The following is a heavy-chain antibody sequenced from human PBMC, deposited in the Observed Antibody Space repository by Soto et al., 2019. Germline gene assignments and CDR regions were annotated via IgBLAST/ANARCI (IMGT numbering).Heavy chain of an antibody. J-gene: IGHJ4*02. CDR2: IYYSGST. Sequence: PSETLSLTCTVSGGSVSSGSYYWSWIRQPPGKGLEWIGYIYYSGSTNYNPSLKSRVTISVDTPKNQFSLKLSSVTAADTAVYYCARNREAAAVALYYFDYWGQGTLVTVSS. D-gene: IGHD6-19*01. CDR1: GGSVSSGSYY. CDR3: ARNREAAAVALYYFDY. V-gene: IGHV4-61*01.